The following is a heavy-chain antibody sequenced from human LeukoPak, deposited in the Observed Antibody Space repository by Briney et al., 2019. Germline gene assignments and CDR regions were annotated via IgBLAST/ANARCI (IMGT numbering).Heavy chain of an antibody. CDR1: GFTFSDYY. Sequence: GGSLRLSCAASGFTFSDYYMSWIRQAPGKGLEWVSYISSSGSTIYYADSVKGRFTISRDNAKISLYLQMNSLRAEDTAVYYCAREVSSSWYGLNWFDPWGQGTLVTVSS. CDR3: AREVSSSWYGLNWFDP. J-gene: IGHJ5*02. D-gene: IGHD6-13*01. CDR2: ISSSGSTI. V-gene: IGHV3-11*01.